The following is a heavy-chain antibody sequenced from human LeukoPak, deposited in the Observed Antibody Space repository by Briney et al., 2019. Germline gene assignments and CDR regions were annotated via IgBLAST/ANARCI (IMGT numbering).Heavy chain of an antibody. CDR3: ARGRTFDN. CDR2: MFYSEST. CDR1: GASVSDGNYY. Sequence: SETLSLTCSVSGASVSDGNYYWSWIRQPPGKGLEWIGYMFYSESTKYNPSLKSRVTISVDTSKNQFSLRLSSVTAADTAVYYCARGRTFDNWGQGTLVTVSS. J-gene: IGHJ4*02. V-gene: IGHV4-61*01.